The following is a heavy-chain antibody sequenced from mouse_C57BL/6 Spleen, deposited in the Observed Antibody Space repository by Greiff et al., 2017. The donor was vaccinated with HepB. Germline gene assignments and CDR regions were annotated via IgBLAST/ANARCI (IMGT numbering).Heavy chain of an antibody. CDR2: IWSDGST. J-gene: IGHJ4*01. Sequence: VKLQESGPGLVAPSQSLSITCTVSGFSFTSYGVHWVRQPPGKGLEWLVVIWSDGSTTYNSALKSRLSISKDNSKSQVFLKMNSLQTDDTAMYYCARHGVYYDYDYAMDYWGQGTSVTVSS. D-gene: IGHD2-4*01. CDR1: GFSFTSYG. CDR3: ARHGVYYDYDYAMDY. V-gene: IGHV2-6-1*01.